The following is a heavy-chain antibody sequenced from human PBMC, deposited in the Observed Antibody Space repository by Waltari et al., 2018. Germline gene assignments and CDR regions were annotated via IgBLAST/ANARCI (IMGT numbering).Heavy chain of an antibody. Sequence: QLQLQESGPGLVTPSEPLSLTCTISDDSLNDYYWCWIRQPPGKGLEWLWYSDYSGSTDSSPSFKSRVTMSIDTSKNQFSLNLSSVSAADTAVYYCARDEATGYFDSWGQGTLVTVSS. V-gene: IGHV4-59*01. CDR3: ARDEATGYFDS. CDR1: DDSLNDYY. CDR2: SDYSGST. D-gene: IGHD1-1*01. J-gene: IGHJ4*02.